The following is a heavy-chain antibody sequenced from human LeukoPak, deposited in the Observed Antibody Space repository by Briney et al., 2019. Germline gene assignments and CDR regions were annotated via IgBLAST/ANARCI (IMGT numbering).Heavy chain of an antibody. Sequence: GRSLRLSCAASGFTFSSYGMHWVRQAPGKGLEGVAVISYDGSNKYYADSVKGRFTISRDNSKNTLYLQMNSLRAEDTAVYYCAKDRAMIGEGFFDYWGQGTLVTVSS. CDR3: AKDRAMIGEGFFDY. J-gene: IGHJ4*02. D-gene: IGHD3-22*01. CDR1: GFTFSSYG. CDR2: ISYDGSNK. V-gene: IGHV3-30*18.